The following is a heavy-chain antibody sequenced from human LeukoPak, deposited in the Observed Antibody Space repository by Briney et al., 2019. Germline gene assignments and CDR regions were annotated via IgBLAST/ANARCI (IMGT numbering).Heavy chain of an antibody. J-gene: IGHJ6*03. Sequence: GGSLRLSCAASGFTFSSYGMSWVRQAPGKGLEWVSAISGSGGSTYYADSVKGRFTISRDNSKNTLYLQMNSLRAEDTAVYYCAKDRCSNGVGCYYYYMDAWGKGTTVTISS. CDR3: AKDRCSNGVGCYYYYMDA. CDR1: GFTFSSYG. V-gene: IGHV3-23*01. D-gene: IGHD2-8*01. CDR2: ISGSGGST.